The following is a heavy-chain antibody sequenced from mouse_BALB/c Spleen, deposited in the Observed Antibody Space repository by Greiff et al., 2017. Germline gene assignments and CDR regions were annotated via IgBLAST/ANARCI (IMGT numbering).Heavy chain of an antibody. V-gene: IGHV5-12-1*01. CDR2: ISSGGGST. J-gene: IGHJ3*01. CDR1: GFAFSSYD. D-gene: IGHD1-1*01. CDR3: ARILSYYYGSSFAY. Sequence: EVKVVESGGGLVKPGGSLKLSCAASGFAFSSYDMSWVRQTPEKRLEWVAYISSGGGSTYYPDTVKGRFTISRDNAKNTLYLQMSSLKSEDTAMYYCARILSYYYGSSFAYWGQGTLVTVSA.